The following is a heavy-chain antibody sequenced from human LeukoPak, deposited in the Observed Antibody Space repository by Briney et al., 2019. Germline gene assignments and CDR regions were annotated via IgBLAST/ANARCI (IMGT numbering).Heavy chain of an antibody. CDR1: GFSFSNYA. J-gene: IGHJ4*02. D-gene: IGHD3-22*01. CDR3: AKSAYYDASGYYREYYFDY. V-gene: IGHV3-23*01. Sequence: GGSLRLSCVSSGFSFSNYAMSWVRQAPGKGLEWVSSISGSGGSTHYADSVKGRFTISRDKTKNTLYLQMNSLRAEDTAVYYCAKSAYYDASGYYREYYFDYWGQGSLVTVSS. CDR2: ISGSGGST.